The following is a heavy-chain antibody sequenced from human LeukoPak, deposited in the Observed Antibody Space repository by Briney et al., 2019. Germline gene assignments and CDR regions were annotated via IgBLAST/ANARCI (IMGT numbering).Heavy chain of an antibody. Sequence: GGSLRLSCAASGFTFSSYGMTWVRQAPGKGLEWVSAISGSGGNTYYADSAKGRFTISRDNSKNTLSVQMDSLRAEDTAVYHCAKNYGDYVSEAFDIWGQGTMVTVSS. J-gene: IGHJ3*02. V-gene: IGHV3-23*01. CDR1: GFTFSSYG. D-gene: IGHD4-17*01. CDR3: AKNYGDYVSEAFDI. CDR2: ISGSGGNT.